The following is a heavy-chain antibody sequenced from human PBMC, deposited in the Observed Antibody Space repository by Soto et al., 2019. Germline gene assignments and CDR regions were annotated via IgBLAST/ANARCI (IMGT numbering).Heavy chain of an antibody. CDR3: ARGGIVVVPAAMVGDY. V-gene: IGHV3-33*01. D-gene: IGHD2-2*01. Sequence: GGSLRLSCVASGFTFSSYGMHWVRQAPGKGLEWVAVIWYDGSNKYYADSVKGRFTISRDNSKNTLYLQMNSLRAEDTAVYYCARGGIVVVPAAMVGDYWGQGTLVTVSS. J-gene: IGHJ4*02. CDR2: IWYDGSNK. CDR1: GFTFSSYG.